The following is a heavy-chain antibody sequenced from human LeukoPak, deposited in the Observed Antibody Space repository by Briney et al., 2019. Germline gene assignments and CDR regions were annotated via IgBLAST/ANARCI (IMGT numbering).Heavy chain of an antibody. CDR3: ARAGWGIIVVVPAAIGAFDI. CDR1: GYIFTDYY. J-gene: IGHJ3*02. V-gene: IGHV1-2*02. Sequence: ASVKVSCKASGYIFTDYYIHWVRQAPGQGLEWMGWINPNSGGTNYAQKFQGRVTMTRDTSISTAYMELSRLRSDDTAVYYYARAGWGIIVVVPAAIGAFDIWGQGTMVTVSS. CDR2: INPNSGGT. D-gene: IGHD2-2*01.